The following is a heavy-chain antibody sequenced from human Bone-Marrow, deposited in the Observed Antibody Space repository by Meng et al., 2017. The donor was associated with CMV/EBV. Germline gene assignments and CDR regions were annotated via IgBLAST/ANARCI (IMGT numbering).Heavy chain of an antibody. J-gene: IGHJ4*02. CDR1: GYSISSGYY. D-gene: IGHD3-22*01. CDR3: ARVDYDSSGYYEDFDY. V-gene: IGHV4-38-2*02. CDR2: IYHSGST. Sequence: SETLSLTCTVSGYSISSGYYWGWIRQPPGKGLEWIGSIYHSGSTNYNPSLKSRVTISVDTSKNQFSLKLSSVTAADTAVYYCARVDYDSSGYYEDFDYWGQGTLVTVSS.